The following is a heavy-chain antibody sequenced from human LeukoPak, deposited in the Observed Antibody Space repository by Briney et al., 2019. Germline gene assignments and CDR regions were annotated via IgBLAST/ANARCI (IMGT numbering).Heavy chain of an antibody. CDR1: GFTFSSYS. V-gene: IGHV3-21*01. CDR3: AREGDSSGYYYDFDY. CDR2: ISSSSSYI. J-gene: IGHJ4*02. D-gene: IGHD3-22*01. Sequence: GGSLRLFCAASGFTFSSYSMNWVRQAPGKGLEWVSSISSSSSYIYYADSVKGRFTISRDNAKNSLYLQMNSLRAEDTAVYYCAREGDSSGYYYDFDYWGQGTLVTVSS.